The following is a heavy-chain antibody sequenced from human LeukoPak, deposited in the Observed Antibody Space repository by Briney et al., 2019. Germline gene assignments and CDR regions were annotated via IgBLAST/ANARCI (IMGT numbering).Heavy chain of an antibody. Sequence: SETLSLTCTVSGGSISSSTYYWGWIRQPPGKGLEWIGSIYYSGSTYYSPSLKSRVTISVDTSKNQFSLRLSSVTAADTAVYYCARRDMTAVTAYAFDIWGQGTMVTVSS. J-gene: IGHJ3*02. CDR1: GGSISSSTYY. D-gene: IGHD4-11*01. V-gene: IGHV4-39*01. CDR3: ARRDMTAVTAYAFDI. CDR2: IYYSGST.